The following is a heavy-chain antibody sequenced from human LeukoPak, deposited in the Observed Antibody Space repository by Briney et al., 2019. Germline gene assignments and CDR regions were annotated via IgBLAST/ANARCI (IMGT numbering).Heavy chain of an antibody. V-gene: IGHV4-38-2*01. CDR3: ARHEEITFGGVIATTGFDY. CDR2: IYHSGST. Sequence: PSETLSLTCAVSGYSISSGYYWGWIRQPPGKGLEWIGSIYHSGSTYYNPSLKSRVAISADTSKNQFSLKLSSVTAADTAVCYCARHEEITFGGVIATTGFDYWGQGTLVTVSS. J-gene: IGHJ4*02. D-gene: IGHD3-16*02. CDR1: GYSISSGYY.